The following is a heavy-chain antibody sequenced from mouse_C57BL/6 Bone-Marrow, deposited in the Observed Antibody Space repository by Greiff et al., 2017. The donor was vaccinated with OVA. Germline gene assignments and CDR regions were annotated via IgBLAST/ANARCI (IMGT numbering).Heavy chain of an antibody. J-gene: IGHJ3*01. CDR3: ARGGFSYEGFAY. Sequence: VQLQQPGAELVKPGASVKLSCKASGYTFTSYWMHWVKQRPGQGLEWIGMIHPHSGSTNYNEKFKSKVTLTVDKSSSTAYMQLSSLTSEDSAVYYCARGGFSYEGFAYWGQGTLVTVSA. CDR1: GYTFTSYW. CDR2: IHPHSGST. V-gene: IGHV1-64*01. D-gene: IGHD1-1*01.